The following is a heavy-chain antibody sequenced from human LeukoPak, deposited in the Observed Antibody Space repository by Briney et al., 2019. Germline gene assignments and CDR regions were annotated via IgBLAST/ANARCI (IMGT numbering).Heavy chain of an antibody. J-gene: IGHJ6*03. CDR3: ASSDFSPYYYYYMDV. Sequence: GGSLRLSCAASGFTFSSYSMNWVRQAPGKGLEWVSYISSSSSTIYYADSVKGRFTISRDNAKNSLYLQMNSLRAEDTAVYYCASSDFSPYYYYYMDVWGKGTTVAVPS. CDR2: ISSSSSTI. CDR1: GFTFSSYS. V-gene: IGHV3-48*01. D-gene: IGHD2/OR15-2a*01.